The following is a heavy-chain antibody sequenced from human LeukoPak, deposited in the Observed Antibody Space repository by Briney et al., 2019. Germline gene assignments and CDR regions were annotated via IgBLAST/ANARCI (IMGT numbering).Heavy chain of an antibody. J-gene: IGHJ6*02. V-gene: IGHV4-34*01. D-gene: IGHD6-19*01. Sequence: PSETLSLTCAVYGGSFSGYYWSWIRQPPGKGLEWIGEINHSGSTNYNPSLKSRVTISVDTSKNQFSLKLSSVTGADTAVYYCARELVVGYSSGWYRYYYGMDVWGQGTTVTVSS. CDR1: GGSFSGYY. CDR2: INHSGST. CDR3: ARELVVGYSSGWYRYYYGMDV.